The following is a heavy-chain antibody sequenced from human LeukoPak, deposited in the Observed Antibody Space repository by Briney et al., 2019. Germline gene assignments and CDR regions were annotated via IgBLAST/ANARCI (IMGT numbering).Heavy chain of an antibody. J-gene: IGHJ4*02. D-gene: IGHD3-22*01. CDR2: ISYDGSNK. V-gene: IGHV3-30-3*01. CDR3: ARDRYYDSSGYYREEWDY. CDR1: GFTFSSYA. Sequence: GGSLRLSCAASGFTFSSYAMHWVRQAPGKGLEWVAVISYDGSNKYYADSVKGRFTISRDNSKNTLYLQMNSLRAEDTAVYYCARDRYYDSSGYYREEWDYWGQGTLVTVSS.